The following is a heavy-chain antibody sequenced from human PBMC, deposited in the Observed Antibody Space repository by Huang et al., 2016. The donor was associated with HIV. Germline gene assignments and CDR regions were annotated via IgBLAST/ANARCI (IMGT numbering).Heavy chain of an antibody. J-gene: IGHJ4*02. V-gene: IGHV1-2*07. CDR1: GYTFAGYF. D-gene: IGHD5-12*01. CDR3: TRDGVAPDEEFDY. CDR2: LNPKNGAT. Sequence: QVQLVQSGAEVKKPGASVQVSCKPSGYTFAGYFIHWVRQATGQGLEWMAGLNPKNGATNYAHKFLGRVTVTGDTYINTAYMEFSGLTSDDTANYYCTRDGVAPDEEFDYWGQGTLIIVSS.